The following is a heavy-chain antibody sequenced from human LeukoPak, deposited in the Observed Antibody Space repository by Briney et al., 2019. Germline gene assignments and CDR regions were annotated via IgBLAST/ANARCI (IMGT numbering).Heavy chain of an antibody. CDR2: MNPNSGNT. Sequence: ASVKVSCTASGYTFTSYDINWVRQATGQGLEWMGWMNPNSGNTGYAQKFQGRVTITRNTSISTDYLELSSLRSEDTAVYYCARDNSVRDEAWWFNLWGQGTLVTVSS. J-gene: IGHJ5*02. V-gene: IGHV1-8*03. CDR1: GYTFTSYD. D-gene: IGHD5-24*01. CDR3: ARDNSVRDEAWWFNL.